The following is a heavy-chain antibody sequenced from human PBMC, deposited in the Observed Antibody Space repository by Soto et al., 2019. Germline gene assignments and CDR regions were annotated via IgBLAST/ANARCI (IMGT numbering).Heavy chain of an antibody. CDR3: AREVEWSGYFEY. J-gene: IGHJ4*02. Sequence: SETLSLTCNVSGVSISSHYWSWIRQSPGKGPEWIGYISYRGTTDYSPSLESRVTISADTSKNQFSLRLTSVTAADTAVYYCAREVEWSGYFEYWGQGTVVTV. CDR1: GVSISSHY. V-gene: IGHV4-59*11. CDR2: ISYRGTT. D-gene: IGHD3-3*01.